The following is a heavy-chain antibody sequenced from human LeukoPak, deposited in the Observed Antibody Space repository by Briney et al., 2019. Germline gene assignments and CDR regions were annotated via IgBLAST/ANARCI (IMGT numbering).Heavy chain of an antibody. V-gene: IGHV1-18*01. CDR3: ARGYYDFWSGYIHGPRKRLNETPYGMDA. CDR1: GYTFTSYG. CDR2: ISAYNGNT. J-gene: IGHJ6*02. Sequence: ASVKVSCKASGYTFTSYGISWVRQAPGQGLEWMGWISAYNGNTNYAQKLQGRVTMTTDTSTSTAYMELSSLRSEDTAVYYCARGYYDFWSGYIHGPRKRLNETPYGMDAWGQGTTVTVSS. D-gene: IGHD3-3*01.